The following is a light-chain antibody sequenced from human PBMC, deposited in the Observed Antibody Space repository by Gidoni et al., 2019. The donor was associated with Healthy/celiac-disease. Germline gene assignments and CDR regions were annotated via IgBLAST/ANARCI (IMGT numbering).Light chain of an antibody. CDR1: QSISSY. J-gene: IGKJ1*01. V-gene: IGKV1-39*01. Sequence: IQMTQSPSTLSASVGDRVTITCRASQSISSYFNWYQQKPGKAPKLLIYAASSLQSGVPSRFSGSGSGTDFTLTISSLQPEDFATYYCQQSYSTPHTFGQGTKVEIK. CDR3: QQSYSTPHT. CDR2: AAS.